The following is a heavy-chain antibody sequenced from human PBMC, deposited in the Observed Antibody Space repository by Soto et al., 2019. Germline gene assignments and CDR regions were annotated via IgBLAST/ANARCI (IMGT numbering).Heavy chain of an antibody. Sequence: QLQLQESGPGLVKPSETLSLTCTVSGGSISSSSYYWGWIRQPPGKGLEWIGSIYYSGSTYYNPPINSRVPISVDTSNNQFSLKLSSVTAADTAVYYCARPAVHSSGFTDYWGQGTLVTVSS. CDR3: ARPAVHSSGFTDY. J-gene: IGHJ4*02. D-gene: IGHD6-19*01. CDR2: IYYSGST. CDR1: GGSISSSSYY. V-gene: IGHV4-39*01.